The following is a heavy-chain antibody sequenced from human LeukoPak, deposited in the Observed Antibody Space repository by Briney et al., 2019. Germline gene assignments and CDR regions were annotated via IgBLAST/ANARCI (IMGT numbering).Heavy chain of an antibody. CDR1: GYSFTNTW. J-gene: IGHJ6*03. CDR2: IFPADSDT. CDR3: ARVGYSSYGMDV. D-gene: IGHD3-22*01. V-gene: IGHV5-51*01. Sequence: GESLKISCKGSGYSFTNTWIAWVRQMPGKGLEWMGSIFPADSDTRNSPSFRGQVTISAGKSTSTAYLQWSSLKASDTAIYYCARVGYSSYGMDVWGKGTTVTVSS.